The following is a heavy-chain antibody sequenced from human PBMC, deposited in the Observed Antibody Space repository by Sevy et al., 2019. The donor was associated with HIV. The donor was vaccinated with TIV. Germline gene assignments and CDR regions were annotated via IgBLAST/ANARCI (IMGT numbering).Heavy chain of an antibody. V-gene: IGHV3-64*01. CDR1: GFPFSSYS. CDR2: IGSDGETT. J-gene: IGHJ3*01. Sequence: GGSLRLSCAASGFPFSSYSFYWVRQAPGKGLEYVSAIGSDGETTLYASSVKGRFTISRDNSKNTGFLQMGRLRSEDMGVYYCARDRGTYHAFDLWGRGTMVTVSS. CDR3: ARDRGTYHAFDL.